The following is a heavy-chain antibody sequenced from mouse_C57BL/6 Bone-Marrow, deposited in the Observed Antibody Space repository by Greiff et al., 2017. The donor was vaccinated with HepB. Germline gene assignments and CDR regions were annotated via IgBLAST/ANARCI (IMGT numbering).Heavy chain of an antibody. CDR1: GFTFTDYY. J-gene: IGHJ4*01. Sequence: EVLLVESGGGLVQPGGSLSLSCAASGFTFTDYYLTWVRQPPGKALEWLGFIRNKANGYTTEYSASVKGRFTISRDNSQSILYLQMNALRAADSATYYCARYRCIYVEDYAMDYWGQGTSVTVSS. CDR2: IRNKANGYTT. V-gene: IGHV7-3*01. D-gene: IGHD2-13*01. CDR3: ARYRCIYVEDYAMDY.